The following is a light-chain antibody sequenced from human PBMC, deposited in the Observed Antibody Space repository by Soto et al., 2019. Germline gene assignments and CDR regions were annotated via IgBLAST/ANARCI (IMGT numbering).Light chain of an antibody. V-gene: IGLV2-8*01. Sequence: QSVLTQPPSASGSPGQSVTISCTGTSSDVGPYNYVSWYKQHPGKAPKLMIYEVSKRPSGVPDRFSGSKSDNTASLTVSGLQAEDEADYYCSSYAGSNNYVFGTGTKLTV. CDR1: SSDVGPYNY. CDR2: EVS. J-gene: IGLJ1*01. CDR3: SSYAGSNNYV.